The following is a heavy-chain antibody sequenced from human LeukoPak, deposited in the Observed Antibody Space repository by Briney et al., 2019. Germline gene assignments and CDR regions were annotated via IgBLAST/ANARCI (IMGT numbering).Heavy chain of an antibody. CDR3: VRDLYTSSRYFDL. CDR1: GFIFSHYG. D-gene: IGHD6-13*01. Sequence: GGSLRLSCAASGFIFSHYGMHWVRQAPGKGLEWVTYIRFDGTETHYEDSVKGRFTISRDDSRSTLYLQLKSLRIEDTAVYYCVRDLYTSSRYFDLWGRGALVRVSP. V-gene: IGHV3-30*02. CDR2: IRFDGTET. J-gene: IGHJ2*01.